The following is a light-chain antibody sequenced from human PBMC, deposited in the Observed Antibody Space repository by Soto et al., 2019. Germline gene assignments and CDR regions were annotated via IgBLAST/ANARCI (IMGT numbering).Light chain of an antibody. J-gene: IGKJ5*01. CDR3: KQYNNWHIN. CDR1: QSVSSN. V-gene: IGKV3-15*01. Sequence: EILMTHSPASLSVSSVERAALSGRASQSVSSNLAWYKQKPGQAQRLLIYGEYTRATGIQDRFSGSGSGKEFTITIRSLQYEDFELYYCKQYNNWHINCGKGPRRAIK. CDR2: GEY.